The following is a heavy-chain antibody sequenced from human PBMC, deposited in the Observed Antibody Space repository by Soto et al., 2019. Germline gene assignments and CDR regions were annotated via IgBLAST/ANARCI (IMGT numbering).Heavy chain of an antibody. CDR1: GFTFSSYA. D-gene: IGHD2-15*01. CDR3: AKDILGTSGNY. J-gene: IGHJ4*02. CDR2: ISGSGYGT. V-gene: IGHV3-23*01. Sequence: EVQVLESGGGLVQPGGSLRLSCAASGFTFSSYAMNWVRQAPGKGLEWVSGISGSGYGTYYADSVKGRFTISRDNSKNTLYLQMKSLRADDTAIYYCAKDILGTSGNYWGQGILVTVSS.